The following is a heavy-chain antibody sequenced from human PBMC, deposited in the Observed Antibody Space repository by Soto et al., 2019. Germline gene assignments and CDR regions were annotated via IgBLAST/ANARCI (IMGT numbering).Heavy chain of an antibody. V-gene: IGHV3-23*01. D-gene: IGHD3-3*01. Sequence: GGSLRLSCAASGFTFSSYAMSWVRQAPGKGLEWVSAISGSGGSTYYADSVKGRFTISRDNSKNTLYLQMNSLRAEDTAVYYCAKEKGPYYDFWSGYHDPDYYSGLDVWGQGTTVTVSS. J-gene: IGHJ6*02. CDR3: AKEKGPYYDFWSGYHDPDYYSGLDV. CDR2: ISGSGGST. CDR1: GFTFSSYA.